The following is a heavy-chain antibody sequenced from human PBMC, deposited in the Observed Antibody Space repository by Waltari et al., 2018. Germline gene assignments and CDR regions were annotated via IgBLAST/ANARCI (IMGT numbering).Heavy chain of an antibody. Sequence: EVQLVESGGGLVKPGGSLRLSCVVSGCRFSNAWMSWVRQAEGKGLEWVGRIKSKTDGGTTDYAAPVKGRFTISRDDSKNTLYLQMNSLKTEDTAVYYCTTQPEITMVRGIYYYYGLDVWGQGTTVTVSS. CDR1: GCRFSNAW. D-gene: IGHD3-10*01. V-gene: IGHV3-15*01. CDR2: IKSKTDGGTT. J-gene: IGHJ6*02. CDR3: TTQPEITMVRGIYYYYGLDV.